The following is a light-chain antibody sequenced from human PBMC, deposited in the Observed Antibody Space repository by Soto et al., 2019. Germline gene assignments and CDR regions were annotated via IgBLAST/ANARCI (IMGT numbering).Light chain of an antibody. V-gene: IGKV1-39*01. J-gene: IGKJ1*01. CDR1: QSLRRS. CDR2: AAS. Sequence: DIQMTKSPSSLSASVADRVTITCRSSQSLRRSLNWYQQKPGKAPKLLIYAASSLQSGVPSRFSGTGSGTDFTLTISSLQPEDFAIYYCQQSFNSPRTFGQGTKVDIK. CDR3: QQSFNSPRT.